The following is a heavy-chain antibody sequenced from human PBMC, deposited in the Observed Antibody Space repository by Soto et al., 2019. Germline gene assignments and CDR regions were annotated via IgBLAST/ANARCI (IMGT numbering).Heavy chain of an antibody. CDR2: IYYSGST. D-gene: IGHD2-2*01. J-gene: IGHJ5*02. V-gene: IGHV4-31*03. Sequence: QVQLQESGPGLVKPSQTLSLTCTVSGGSISSGGYYWSWIRQHPGKGLEWIGYIYYSGSTYYNPSLKSRVTISVDTSKNQFSLKLSSVTAADTAVYYCAREHCGGYCSSTSSSGFDPWGQGTLVTVSS. CDR1: GGSISSGGYY. CDR3: AREHCGGYCSSTSSSGFDP.